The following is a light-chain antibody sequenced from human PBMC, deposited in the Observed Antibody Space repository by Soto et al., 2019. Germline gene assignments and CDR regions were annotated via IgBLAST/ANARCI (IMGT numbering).Light chain of an antibody. J-gene: IGKJ1*01. V-gene: IGKV1-5*03. CDR2: KAS. CDR1: QSISSW. CDR3: QQYNGYPGT. Sequence: DIPMTQSPSTLSASVGDRVTITCRASQSISSWLAWYQQKPGKAPKLLIYKASSLESGVPSRFSGSGSGTEFTLTISSLQPDDFATYYCQQYNGYPGTFSQGTKLEIK.